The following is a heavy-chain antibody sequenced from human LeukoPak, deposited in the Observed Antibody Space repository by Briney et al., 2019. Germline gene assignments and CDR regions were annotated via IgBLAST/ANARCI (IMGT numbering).Heavy chain of an antibody. CDR2: IIPIFGTA. CDR1: GGTFSSYA. V-gene: IGHV1-69*05. J-gene: IGHJ3*02. D-gene: IGHD1-1*01. Sequence: ASVKVSCKASGGTFSSYAISWVRQAPGQGLEWMGRIIPIFGTANYAQKFQGRVTITTDESTSTAYMELSSLRSEDTAMYYCARFPWRDLDAFDIWGQGTMVTVSS. CDR3: ARFPWRDLDAFDI.